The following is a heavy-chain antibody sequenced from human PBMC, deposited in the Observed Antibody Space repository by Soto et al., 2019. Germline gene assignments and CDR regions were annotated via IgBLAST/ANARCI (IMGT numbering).Heavy chain of an antibody. CDR1: PGSISSGNW. V-gene: IGHV4-4*02. Sequence: PSVTLTLTCHASPGSISSGNWWSRSRQPPEKGLEWIGQIYHTGSTNYNPSRKSRVTISRDNSKNTLYLQMDSLRPEDTAVYYCAKEVEVPGDFDYWVRGTVVTDSS. CDR3: AKEVEVPGDFDY. D-gene: IGHD2-15*01. J-gene: IGHJ4*01. CDR2: IYHTGST.